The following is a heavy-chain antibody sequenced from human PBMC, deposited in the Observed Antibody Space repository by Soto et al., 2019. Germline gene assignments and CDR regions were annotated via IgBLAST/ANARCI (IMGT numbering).Heavy chain of an antibody. D-gene: IGHD2-2*02. V-gene: IGHV4-31*03. CDR3: AREVGCSSTSCYIRYNWFDP. CDR2: IYYSGST. CDR1: GGSISSGGYY. J-gene: IGHJ5*02. Sequence: QVQLQESGPGLVKPSQTLSLTCTVSGGSISSGGYYWSWIRQHPGKGLEWIGYIYYSGSTYYNPCLKSRVTISVDTSKNQFSLKLSSVTAADTAVYYCAREVGCSSTSCYIRYNWFDPWGQGTLVTVSS.